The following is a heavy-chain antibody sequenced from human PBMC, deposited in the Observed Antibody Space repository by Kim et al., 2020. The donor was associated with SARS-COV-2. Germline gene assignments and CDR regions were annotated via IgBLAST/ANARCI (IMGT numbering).Heavy chain of an antibody. D-gene: IGHD2-15*01. CDR3: ARDGGRGVKYCSGGSCYSEHWFDP. CDR2: IYYSGST. Sequence: SETLSLTCTVSGGSISSGGYYWSWIRQHPGKGLEWIGYIYYSGSTYYNPSLTSRVTISVDTSKNQFSLKLSSVTAADTAVYYCARDGGRGVKYCSGGSCYSEHWFDPWGQGTLVTVSS. V-gene: IGHV4-31*03. J-gene: IGHJ5*02. CDR1: GGSISSGGYY.